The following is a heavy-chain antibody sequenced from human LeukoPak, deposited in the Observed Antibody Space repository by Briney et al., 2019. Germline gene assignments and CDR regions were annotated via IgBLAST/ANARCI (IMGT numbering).Heavy chain of an antibody. CDR2: ISYSGST. J-gene: IGHJ4*02. Sequence: SETLSLTCAVSGASISSYYWSWIRQSPGKGLEWIGCISYSGSTNYNPSLKSRVTISVDTSKNQFSLKLSSVTAADTAVYYCARGYSNYNSWGQGTLVTVSS. D-gene: IGHD4-11*01. V-gene: IGHV4-59*01. CDR1: GASISSYY. CDR3: ARGYSNYNS.